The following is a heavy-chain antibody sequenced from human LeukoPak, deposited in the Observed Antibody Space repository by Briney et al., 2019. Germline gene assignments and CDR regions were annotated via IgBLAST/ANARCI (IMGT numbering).Heavy chain of an antibody. CDR3: AKDLTYYDFWSGSDYFDY. J-gene: IGHJ4*02. D-gene: IGHD3-3*01. V-gene: IGHV3-74*01. CDR2: INSDETGT. Sequence: GGSLRLSCAASGIIFSNYWMHWVRQAPGKGLVWVSRINSDETGTNYADSVKGRFTISRDNSKNTLYLQMNSLRAEDTAVYYCAKDLTYYDFWSGSDYFDYWGQGTLVTVSS. CDR1: GIIFSNYW.